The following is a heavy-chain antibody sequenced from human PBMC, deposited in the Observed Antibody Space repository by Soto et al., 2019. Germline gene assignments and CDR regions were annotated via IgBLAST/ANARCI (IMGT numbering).Heavy chain of an antibody. CDR1: TLTCPNYW. CDR2: IFPSDSET. Sequence: GESLKISCNVSTLTCPNYWIAWVRQMTGKGLEYLGIIFPSDSETKYSPSFQGQVTISSDASISAIYLHLSSLRASDTGMYYCARPIYSGYEVIEGRGFDIWGQGIMVTVSS. CDR3: ARPIYSGYEVIEGRGFDI. J-gene: IGHJ3*02. D-gene: IGHD5-12*01. V-gene: IGHV5-51*01.